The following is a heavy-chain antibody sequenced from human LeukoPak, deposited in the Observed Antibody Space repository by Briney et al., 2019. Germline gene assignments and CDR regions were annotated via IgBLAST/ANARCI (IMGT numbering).Heavy chain of an antibody. D-gene: IGHD2-2*01. CDR2: IYTSGST. Sequence: SETLSLTCTVSGDSITNYYWNWIRQPAGKGLEWIGRIYTSGSTKYNPSLKSRVTMSGDTPENQFSLKLSSVTAADTAVYYCARGGYCSTTNCYSDFDYWGQGTLVTVSS. J-gene: IGHJ4*02. CDR1: GDSITNYY. CDR3: ARGGYCSTTNCYSDFDY. V-gene: IGHV4-4*07.